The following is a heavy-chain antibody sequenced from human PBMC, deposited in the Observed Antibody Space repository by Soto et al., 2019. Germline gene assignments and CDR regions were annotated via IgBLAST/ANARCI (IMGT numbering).Heavy chain of an antibody. Sequence: GGSLRLSCAASGFTFSSYSMNWVRQAPGKGLEWVSYISSSSSTIYYADSVKGRFTISRDNAKNSLYLQMNSLRDEDTAVYYCARESGYSSSSDHYYYYGMDVWGQGTTVTVSS. J-gene: IGHJ6*02. CDR1: GFTFSSYS. CDR3: ARESGYSSSSDHYYYYGMDV. CDR2: ISSSSSTI. V-gene: IGHV3-48*02. D-gene: IGHD6-6*01.